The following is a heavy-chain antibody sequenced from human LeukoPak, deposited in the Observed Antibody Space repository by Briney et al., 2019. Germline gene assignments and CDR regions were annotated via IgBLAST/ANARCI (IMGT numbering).Heavy chain of an antibody. CDR2: IIPIFGTA. J-gene: IGHJ4*02. D-gene: IGHD5-12*01. CDR3: AKDYSGYAYSTWDHFDY. V-gene: IGHV1-69*13. CDR1: GGTFSSYA. Sequence: ASVKVSCKASGGTFSSYAISWVRQAPGQGLEWMGGIIPIFGTANYAQKFQGRVTITADESTSTAYMELSSLRSEDTAVYYCAKDYSGYAYSTWDHFDYWGQGTLVTVSS.